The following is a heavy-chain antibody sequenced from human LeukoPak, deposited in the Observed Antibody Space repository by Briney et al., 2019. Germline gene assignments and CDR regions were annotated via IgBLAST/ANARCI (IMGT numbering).Heavy chain of an antibody. V-gene: IGHV3-30*03. J-gene: IGHJ4*02. CDR2: ISDDGGKK. CDR1: GFTFSSYG. D-gene: IGHD2-21*02. CDR3: ARESGDWSFDY. Sequence: GGSLRLSCAASGFTFSSYGMHWVRQAPGKGLEWVALISDDGGKKYYADSVKGRFTISRDNSKNTLYLQMNSLRAEDTAVYYCARESGDWSFDYWGQGTLVTVSS.